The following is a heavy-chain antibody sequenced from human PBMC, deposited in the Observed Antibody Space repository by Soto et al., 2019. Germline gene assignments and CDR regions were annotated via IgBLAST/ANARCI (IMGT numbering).Heavy chain of an antibody. V-gene: IGHV3-21*01. CDR2: ISSSSSYI. Sequence: GGSLRLSCAASGFTFSSYSMNWVRQAPGKGLEWVSSISSSSSYIYYADSVKGRFTISRENAKNSLYLQMNSLRAEDTAVYYCARGSDYGDYDAFDIWGQGTMVTVSS. D-gene: IGHD4-17*01. J-gene: IGHJ3*02. CDR1: GFTFSSYS. CDR3: ARGSDYGDYDAFDI.